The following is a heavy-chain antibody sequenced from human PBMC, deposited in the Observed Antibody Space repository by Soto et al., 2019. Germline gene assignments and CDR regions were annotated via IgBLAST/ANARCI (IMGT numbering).Heavy chain of an antibody. D-gene: IGHD5-18*01. CDR1: GYTFTSYA. J-gene: IGHJ6*03. CDR2: INAGNGNT. Sequence: ASVKVSCKGAGYTFTSYAMHWVRQAPGQRLEWMGWINAGNGNTKYSQKFQGRVTITRDTSASTAYMELSSLRSEDTAVYYCARERRAMVFIPKPAEDYYMDVWGKGTTVTVSS. CDR3: ARERRAMVFIPKPAEDYYMDV. V-gene: IGHV1-3*01.